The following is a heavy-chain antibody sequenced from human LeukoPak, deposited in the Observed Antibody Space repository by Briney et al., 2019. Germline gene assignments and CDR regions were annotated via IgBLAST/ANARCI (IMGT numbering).Heavy chain of an antibody. J-gene: IGHJ6*03. CDR1: GGSFSGYY. V-gene: IGHV4-34*01. Sequence: SETLSLTCAVYGGSFSGYYWSWIRQPPGKGLERIGEINHSGSTNYNPSLKSRVTISVDTSKNQFSLKLSSVTAADTAVSYCARGYSYANYYYYYMDVWGKGTTVTVSS. CDR2: INHSGST. D-gene: IGHD5-18*01. CDR3: ARGYSYANYYYYYMDV.